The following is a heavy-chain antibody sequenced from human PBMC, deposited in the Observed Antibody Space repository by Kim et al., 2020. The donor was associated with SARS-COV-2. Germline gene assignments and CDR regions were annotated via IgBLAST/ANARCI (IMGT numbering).Heavy chain of an antibody. D-gene: IGHD2-2*01. CDR2: INAGNGNT. J-gene: IGHJ6*02. CDR3: AAPETGRYQLLSYYYYYGMDV. Sequence: ASVKVSCKASGYTFTSYAMHWVRQAPGQRLEWMGWINAGNGNTKYSQKFQGRVTITRDTSASTAYMELSSLRSEDTAVYYCAAPETGRYQLLSYYYYYGMDVWGQGTTVTVSS. CDR1: GYTFTSYA. V-gene: IGHV1-3*01.